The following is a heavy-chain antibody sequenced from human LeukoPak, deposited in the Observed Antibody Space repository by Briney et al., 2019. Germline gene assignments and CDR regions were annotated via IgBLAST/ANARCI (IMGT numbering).Heavy chain of an antibody. J-gene: IGHJ4*02. CDR2: IYTSGST. D-gene: IGHD1-26*01. CDR3: AKDNVPWDLGYFDY. Sequence: SETLSLTCTVSGGSISGSYWSWIRQPAGRGLEWIGRIYTSGSTKYNPSLMSRVTMSVDTSKNQFSLKLTSVTAADTAVYYCAKDNVPWDLGYFDYWGQGTLVTVSS. V-gene: IGHV4-4*07. CDR1: GGSISGSY.